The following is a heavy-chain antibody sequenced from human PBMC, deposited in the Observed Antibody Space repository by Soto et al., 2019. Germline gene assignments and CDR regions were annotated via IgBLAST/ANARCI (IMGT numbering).Heavy chain of an antibody. CDR2: IIPIFGTA. D-gene: IGHD2-2*01. V-gene: IGHV1-69*13. CDR1: GGTFSSYA. Sequence: GASVKVSCKASGGTFSSYAISWVRQAPGQGLEWMGGIIPIFGTANYAQKFQGRVTITADESTSTAYMELSSLRSEDTAVYYCARTNAGYCSSTSCHGSYYYYGMDVWGQGTTVTVSS. CDR3: ARTNAGYCSSTSCHGSYYYYGMDV. J-gene: IGHJ6*02.